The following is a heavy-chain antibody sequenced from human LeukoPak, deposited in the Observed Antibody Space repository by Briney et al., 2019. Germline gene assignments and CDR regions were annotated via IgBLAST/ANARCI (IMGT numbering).Heavy chain of an antibody. CDR1: GFTFSSYA. CDR2: ISGSGGST. V-gene: IGHV3-23*01. J-gene: IGHJ4*02. D-gene: IGHD3-22*01. CDR3: AKPSVLCDSSGDHDY. Sequence: GSLRLSCAASGFTFSSYAMSWVRQAPGKGLEWVSAISGSGGSTYYADSVKGRFTISRDNSKNTLYLQMNSLRAEDTAVYYCAKPSVLCDSSGDHDYWGQGTLVTVSS.